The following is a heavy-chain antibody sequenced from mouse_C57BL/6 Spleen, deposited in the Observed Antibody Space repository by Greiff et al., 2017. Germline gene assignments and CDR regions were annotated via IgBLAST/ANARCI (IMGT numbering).Heavy chain of an antibody. V-gene: IGHV5-6*01. J-gene: IGHJ2*01. CDR3: ARQDSNYDY. D-gene: IGHD2-5*01. CDR1: GFTFSSYG. CDR2: ISSGGSYT. Sequence: VQLQQSGGDLVKPGGSLKLSCAASGFTFSSYGMSWVRQTPDKRLEWVATISSGGSYTYYPDSVKGLFTISRDNAKNTLYLQMSSLKSEDTAMYYCARQDSNYDYWGQGTTLTVSS.